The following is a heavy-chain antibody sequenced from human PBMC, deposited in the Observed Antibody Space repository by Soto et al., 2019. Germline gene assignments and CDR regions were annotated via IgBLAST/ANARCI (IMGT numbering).Heavy chain of an antibody. Sequence: GGSLRLSCAASGFTFSSYGMTWVRQAPGKGLEWVSFSSATGAGTYYADSVKGRFTISRDNSKNTLYLQMSSLRADDTAVYYCAKDRRAGGNYGFYSDFWGQGALVTVSS. D-gene: IGHD1-7*01. CDR2: SSATGAGT. CDR3: AKDRRAGGNYGFYSDF. CDR1: GFTFSSYG. V-gene: IGHV3-23*01. J-gene: IGHJ4*02.